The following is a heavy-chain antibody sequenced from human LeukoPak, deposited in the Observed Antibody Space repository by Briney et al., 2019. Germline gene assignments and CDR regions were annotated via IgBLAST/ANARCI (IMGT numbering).Heavy chain of an antibody. J-gene: IGHJ5*02. V-gene: IGHV3-23*01. Sequence: GGSLRLSCAASGFSFSSYAMSWVRQAPGKGLEWVSAIGGSGGSTYYADSVKGRFTISRDNSKNTLYLQMNSLRAEDTAVYYCARGGYYYDSSGYYFGWFDPWGQGTLVTVSS. D-gene: IGHD3-22*01. CDR2: IGGSGGST. CDR1: GFSFSSYA. CDR3: ARGGYYYDSSGYYFGWFDP.